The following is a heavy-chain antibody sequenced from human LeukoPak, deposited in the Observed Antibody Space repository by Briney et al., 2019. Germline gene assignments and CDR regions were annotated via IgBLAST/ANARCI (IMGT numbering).Heavy chain of an antibody. V-gene: IGHV3-21*01. Sequence: GGSLRLSCSASRFTFSSYTMNWVRQAPGKGLEWVSSIDPSSTYIYYADSVKGRFTISRDNAKNSLYLQMNSLRAEDTAVYYCARDRTTVTTGGVDYWGQGTLVTVSS. CDR1: RFTFSSYT. CDR2: IDPSSTYI. D-gene: IGHD4-17*01. J-gene: IGHJ4*02. CDR3: ARDRTTVTTGGVDY.